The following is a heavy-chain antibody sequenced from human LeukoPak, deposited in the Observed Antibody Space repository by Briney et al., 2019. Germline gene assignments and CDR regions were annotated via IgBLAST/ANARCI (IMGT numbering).Heavy chain of an antibody. J-gene: IGHJ4*02. CDR3: ATGSGWYSPDY. D-gene: IGHD6-19*01. CDR1: GFTFTSSP. CDR2: IVVGSGNT. Sequence: ASVKVSCKASGFTFTSSPMQWVRQARGQRLEWIGWIVVGSGNTNYAQKFQERVTITGDMSTNTAYMELSSLRSEDTAVYYCATGSGWYSPDYWGQGTLVTVSS. V-gene: IGHV1-58*02.